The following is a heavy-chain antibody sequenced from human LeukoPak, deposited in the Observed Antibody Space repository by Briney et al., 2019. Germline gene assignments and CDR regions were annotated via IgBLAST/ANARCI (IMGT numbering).Heavy chain of an antibody. J-gene: IGHJ4*02. D-gene: IGHD5-18*01. CDR1: GYTFTGYY. Sequence: ASVKVSCKASGYTFTGYYMHWVRQAPGQGLEWMGRINPNSGGTNYAQKFQGRVIMTRDTSISTAYMELSRLRSDDTAVYYCARGDAVDTAMVNPTDYWGQGTLVTVSS. CDR2: INPNSGGT. CDR3: ARGDAVDTAMVNPTDY. V-gene: IGHV1-2*06.